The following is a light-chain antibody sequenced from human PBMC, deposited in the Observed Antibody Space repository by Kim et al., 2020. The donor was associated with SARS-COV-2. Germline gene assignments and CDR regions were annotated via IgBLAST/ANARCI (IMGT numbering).Light chain of an antibody. V-gene: IGKV4-1*01. Sequence: ERATINCKSSQSVLYSSNNKNYLAWYQQKPGQPPKLLIYWASTRESGVPDRFSGSGSGTDFTLTISSLQAADVAVYYCQQYYTTPYTFGQGTKLEI. CDR1: QSVLYSSNNKNY. CDR2: WAS. CDR3: QQYYTTPYT. J-gene: IGKJ2*01.